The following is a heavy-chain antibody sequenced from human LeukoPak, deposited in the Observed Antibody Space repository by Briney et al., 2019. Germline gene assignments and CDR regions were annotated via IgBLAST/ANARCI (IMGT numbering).Heavy chain of an antibody. D-gene: IGHD2-21*01. CDR3: VFGRCGLNEYYYYGMDV. Sequence: AVKVSDKASGGTFSRYAVSWVRQAPGQGLEWIGGAIPIFVTANYAQKFQGRVTNTADESTITAYMELSSLTSEDTAVYYCVFGRCGLNEYYYYGMDVWGQGTTVTVSS. J-gene: IGHJ6*02. CDR2: AIPIFVTA. V-gene: IGHV1-69*01. CDR1: GGTFSRYA.